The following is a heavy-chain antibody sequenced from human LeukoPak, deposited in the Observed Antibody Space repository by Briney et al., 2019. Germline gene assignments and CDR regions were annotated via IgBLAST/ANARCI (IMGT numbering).Heavy chain of an antibody. D-gene: IGHD6-13*01. J-gene: IGHJ4*02. CDR1: GFTFSSYW. CDR2: IKQDGSEK. CDR3: ARDLGSSWYRGFDY. V-gene: IGHV3-7*01. Sequence: PGGSLRLSCAASGFTFSSYWMSWVRQAPGKGLEWVANIKQDGSEKYYVDSVKGRFTISRDNAKNSLYLQMNSLRAEDTAVYYCARDLGSSWYRGFDYWGQGTLVTVSS.